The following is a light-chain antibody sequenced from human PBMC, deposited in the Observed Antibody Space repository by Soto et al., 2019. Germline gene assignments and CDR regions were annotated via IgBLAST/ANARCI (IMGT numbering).Light chain of an antibody. J-gene: IGKJ1*01. CDR2: KAS. Sequence: DIQMTQSPSTLSASVGDRVTITCRASQSISSWLAWYQQKPGKAPKLLLYKASSLESGVPSRCSGSGSGTEFTRTFSSLQPDAFATYYYQQYNSYSWTFGQGTKVQIK. CDR3: QQYNSYSWT. CDR1: QSISSW. V-gene: IGKV1-5*03.